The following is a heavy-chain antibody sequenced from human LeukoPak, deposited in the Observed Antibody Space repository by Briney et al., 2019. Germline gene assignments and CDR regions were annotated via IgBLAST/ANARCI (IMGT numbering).Heavy chain of an antibody. Sequence: AETLSLTCAVYGGSFSDYYWIWIRQPPGKGLEWIGEIFHGGSPNCNPSLKSRVTTSVDTSKNQFSLKLSSVTAADTAVYYCARGWYSSNWDYWGQGTLVTVSS. CDR3: ARGWYSSNWDY. CDR1: GGSFSDYY. J-gene: IGHJ4*02. V-gene: IGHV4-34*01. CDR2: IFHGGSP. D-gene: IGHD6-19*01.